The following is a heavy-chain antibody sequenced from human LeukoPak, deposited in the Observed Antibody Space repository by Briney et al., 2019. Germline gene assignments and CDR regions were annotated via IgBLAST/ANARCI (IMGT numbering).Heavy chain of an antibody. CDR1: GGSISSSTYS. CDR3: ARSHYEDSSGFYYRRYYFDY. V-gene: IGHV4-39*07. D-gene: IGHD3-22*01. CDR2: IYYSGST. Sequence: SETLSLTCTVSGGSISSSTYSWGWIRQPPGKGLEWIGSIYYSGSTYYNPSLKSRVTISVDTSKNQFSLKLSSVTAADTAVYYCARSHYEDSSGFYYRRYYFDYWGQGTLVTVSS. J-gene: IGHJ4*02.